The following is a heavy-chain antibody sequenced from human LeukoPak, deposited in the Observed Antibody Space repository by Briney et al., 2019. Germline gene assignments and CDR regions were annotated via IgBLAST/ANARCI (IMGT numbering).Heavy chain of an antibody. CDR1: GYTFTSYG. D-gene: IGHD3-3*01. CDR2: ISAYNGNT. J-gene: IGHJ4*02. Sequence: ASVKVSCKASGYTFTSYGISWVRQAPGQGLEWMGWISAYNGNTNYAQKFQGRVTITADESTSTAYMEMSSLGSEDTAVYYCASPVKHFDSWSGYPPFDYWGQGTLITVSS. CDR3: ASPVKHFDSWSGYPPFDY. V-gene: IGHV1-18*01.